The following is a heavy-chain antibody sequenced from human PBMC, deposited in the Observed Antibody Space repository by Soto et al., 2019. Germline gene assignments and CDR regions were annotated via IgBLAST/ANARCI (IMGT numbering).Heavy chain of an antibody. CDR2: ISAHNGNT. J-gene: IGHJ4*02. D-gene: IGHD1-1*01. Sequence: QVHLVQSGAEVKKPGASVKVSCKASGYTFTSYGITWVRQAPGQGLEWMGWISAHNGNTDYAQKLQGRVSVTRATSTSTDDMELRSLISDEAAVYSCARGRYGDYWGQGALVTVSS. V-gene: IGHV1-18*01. CDR1: GYTFTSYG. CDR3: ARGRYGDY.